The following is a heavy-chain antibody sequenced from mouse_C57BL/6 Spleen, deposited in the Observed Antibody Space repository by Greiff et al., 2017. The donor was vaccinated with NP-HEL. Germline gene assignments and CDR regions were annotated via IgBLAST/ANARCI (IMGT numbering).Heavy chain of an antibody. CDR3: ARKGSSYGDYFDY. D-gene: IGHD1-1*01. CDR1: GYTFTSYD. CDR2: IYPRDGST. J-gene: IGHJ2*01. Sequence: VKLVESGPELVKPGASVKLSCKASGYTFTSYDINWVKQRPGQGLEWIGWIYPRDGSTKYNEKFKGKATLTVDTSSSTAYMELHSLTSEDSAVYFCARKGSSYGDYFDYWGQGTTLTVSS. V-gene: IGHV1-85*01.